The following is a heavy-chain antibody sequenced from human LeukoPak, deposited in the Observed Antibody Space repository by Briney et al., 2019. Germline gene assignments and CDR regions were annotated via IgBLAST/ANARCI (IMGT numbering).Heavy chain of an antibody. CDR2: ISSYNANT. CDR1: RRTLLNYG. CDR3: ASDERTYDTTGYHYY. D-gene: IGHD3-22*01. Sequence: GAAVKVSYQHCRRTLLNYGRMEVPQAPGQGLDWMGWISSYNANTNYGQKLQGRITTTIHTSTSTAYMDVTSLTSDDTAVYYCASDERTYDTTGYHYYWGQGSLVIVSS. V-gene: IGHV1-18*01. J-gene: IGHJ4*02.